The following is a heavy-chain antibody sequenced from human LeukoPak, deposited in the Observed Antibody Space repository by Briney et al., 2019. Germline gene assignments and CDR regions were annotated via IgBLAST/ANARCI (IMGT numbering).Heavy chain of an antibody. CDR3: ARESRWELQRVFDY. CDR2: INAGNGNT. V-gene: IGHV1-3*01. J-gene: IGHJ4*02. CDR1: GGTFSSYA. Sequence: ASVKVSCKASGGTFSSYAISWVRQAPGQRLEWMGWINAGNGNTKYSQKFQGRVTITRDTSASTAYMELSSLRSEDTAVYYCARESRWELQRVFDYWGQGTLVTVSS. D-gene: IGHD1-26*01.